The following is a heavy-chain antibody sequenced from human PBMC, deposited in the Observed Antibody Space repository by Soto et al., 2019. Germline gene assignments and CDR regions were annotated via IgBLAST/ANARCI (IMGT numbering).Heavy chain of an antibody. CDR2: VIPIFGTA. J-gene: IGHJ6*02. V-gene: IGHV1-69*01. D-gene: IGHD2-2*01. CDR3: ARGRCSSTSCYLYGMDV. CDR1: GGTFSSYA. Sequence: PWPQVKVSCTASGGTFSSYAISWVRQAPGQGLEWMGGVIPIFGTANYAQKFQGRVTITADESTSTAYMELSSLRSEDTAVYYCARGRCSSTSCYLYGMDVWGQGTTVTVSS.